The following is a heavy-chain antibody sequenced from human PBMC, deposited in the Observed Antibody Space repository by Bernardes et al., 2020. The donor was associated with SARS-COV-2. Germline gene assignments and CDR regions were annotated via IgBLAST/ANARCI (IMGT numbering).Heavy chain of an antibody. CDR2: ISGSGAGP. CDR1: GFTFNTNA. J-gene: IGHJ3*02. CDR3: AKTDCHITSCFEPWRFSTWYEDAFDI. Sequence: GGSLRLCCAASGFTFNTNAMNWVRQAPGKGLEWVSSISGSGAGPQYADSVKGRFTISRDDSKNIVYLQMNSLRAEDTALYYCAKTDCHITSCFEPWRFSTWYEDAFDIWGRGTMVAVSS. V-gene: IGHV3-23*01. D-gene: IGHD6-13*01.